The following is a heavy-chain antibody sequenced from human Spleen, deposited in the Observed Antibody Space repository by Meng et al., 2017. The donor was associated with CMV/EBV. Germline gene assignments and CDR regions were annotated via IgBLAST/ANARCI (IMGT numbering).Heavy chain of an antibody. Sequence: ASVKVSCKASGYTFTGYYIHWVRQAPGQGLEWMGWINPKGGDTNYAQKFQGRVTMTRDTSIGTAYMELNGLRSDDTAVYYCARERVGGGDSYGYWGQGTLVTVSS. J-gene: IGHJ4*02. CDR2: INPKGGDT. CDR3: ARERVGGGDSYGY. CDR1: GYTFTGYY. V-gene: IGHV1-2*02. D-gene: IGHD2-21*01.